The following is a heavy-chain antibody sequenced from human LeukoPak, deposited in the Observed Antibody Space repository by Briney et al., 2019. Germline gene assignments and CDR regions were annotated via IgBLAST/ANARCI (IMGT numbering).Heavy chain of an antibody. J-gene: IGHJ4*02. CDR2: IYSGGST. Sequence: PGGSLRLSCAASGFTVSSNYMSWVRQAPGKGLEWVSVIYSGGSTYYADSLKGRFTISRDNARNSLFLQMNSLRDEDTAVYYCARLYCSTTRCYAGDYWGQGTLVTVSS. CDR1: GFTVSSNY. V-gene: IGHV3-53*01. CDR3: ARLYCSTTRCYAGDY. D-gene: IGHD2-2*01.